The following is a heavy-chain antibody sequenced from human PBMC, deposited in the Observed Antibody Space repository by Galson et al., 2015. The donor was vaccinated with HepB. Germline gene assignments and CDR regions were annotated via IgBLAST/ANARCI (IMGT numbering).Heavy chain of an antibody. J-gene: IGHJ6*03. CDR3: ARDGNLYYGSGTHPSYYYYYMDV. V-gene: IGHV1-69*10. D-gene: IGHD3-10*01. CDR2: IIPILGIA. Sequence: SVKVSCKASGGTFSRYAISWVRQAPGQGLEWMGGIIPILGIANYAQKFQGRVTITADKSTSTAYMELSSLRSEDTAVYYCARDGNLYYGSGTHPSYYYYYMDVWGKGTTVTVSS. CDR1: GGTFSRYA.